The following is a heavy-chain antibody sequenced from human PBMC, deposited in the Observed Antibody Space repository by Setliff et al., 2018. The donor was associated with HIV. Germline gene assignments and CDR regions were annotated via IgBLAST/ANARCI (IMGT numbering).Heavy chain of an antibody. D-gene: IGHD2-21*01. CDR3: AQMSISASVYFDY. J-gene: IGHJ4*02. CDR2: IYYSGST. CDR1: GGSISSGDYY. V-gene: IGHV4-30-4*08. Sequence: PSETLSLTCTVSGGSISSGDYYWSWIRQPPGKGLEWIGYIYYSGSTYYNPSLKSRVTISVDTSKNQFSLKLSSVTAADTAVYFCAQMSISASVYFDYWGQGTLVTVS.